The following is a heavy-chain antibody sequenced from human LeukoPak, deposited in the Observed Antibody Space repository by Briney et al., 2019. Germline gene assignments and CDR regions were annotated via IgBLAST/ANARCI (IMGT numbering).Heavy chain of an antibody. CDR1: GYTFTSYG. CDR2: ISAHNSNT. Sequence: GASVKVSCKASGYTFTSYGISWVRQAPGQGLEWMGWISAHNSNTNYAQKLQGRVTMTTDTSTSTAYMELRSLRSDDTAVYYCAREMQQLVQNWFDPWGQGTLVTVSS. D-gene: IGHD6-13*01. CDR3: AREMQQLVQNWFDP. J-gene: IGHJ5*02. V-gene: IGHV1-18*01.